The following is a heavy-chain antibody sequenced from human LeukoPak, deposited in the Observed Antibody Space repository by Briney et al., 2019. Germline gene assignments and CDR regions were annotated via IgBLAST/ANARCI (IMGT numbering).Heavy chain of an antibody. J-gene: IGHJ4*02. V-gene: IGHV4-31*03. CDR2: IYYSGST. D-gene: IGHD6-13*01. Sequence: SETLSLTCTVSGGSISSGGYYWSWIRQHPGKGLEWIGYIYYSGSTYYNPSLKSRVTISVDTSKNQFSLKLSSVTAADTAVYYCAKSSSWSYFDYWGQGTLVTVSS. CDR3: AKSSSWSYFDY. CDR1: GGSISSGGYY.